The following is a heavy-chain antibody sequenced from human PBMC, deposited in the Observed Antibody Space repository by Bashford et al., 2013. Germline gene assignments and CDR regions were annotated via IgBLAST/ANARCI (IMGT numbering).Heavy chain of an antibody. CDR3: VRGSKGPDY. J-gene: IGHJ4*02. V-gene: IGHV3-64D*06. CDR2: ISSNGDTT. Sequence: VRQAPGKGLEYVSAISSNGDTTYYADSVEGRFTISRDNSKSTLYLQMSSLRAEDTAVYYCVRGSKGPDYWGQGTLVTVSS.